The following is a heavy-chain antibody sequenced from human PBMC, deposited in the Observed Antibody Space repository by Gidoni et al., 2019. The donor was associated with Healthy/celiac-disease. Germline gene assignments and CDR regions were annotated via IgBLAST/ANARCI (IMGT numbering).Heavy chain of an antibody. J-gene: IGHJ4*02. CDR1: GFTSSSYC. CDR2: SSRSRSYI. CDR3: ARDLQATTEVTRPFDY. D-gene: IGHD4-17*01. V-gene: IGHV3-21*01. Sequence: EVQLVESGGGLVKPGGSLRLTWAAAGFTSSSYCMNGVRPAPGKGLEWVSSSSRSRSYIYYADSVKGRFTISRDNAKNSLYLQMNSLRSEDTAVYYCARDLQATTEVTRPFDYWGQGTLVTVSS.